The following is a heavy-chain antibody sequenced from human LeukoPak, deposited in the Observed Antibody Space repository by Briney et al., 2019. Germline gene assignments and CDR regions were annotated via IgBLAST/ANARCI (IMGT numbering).Heavy chain of an antibody. CDR3: ARERYYGSGSYPDY. J-gene: IGHJ4*02. CDR1: GGSISNFC. V-gene: IGHV4-59*01. D-gene: IGHD3-10*01. CDR2: ISYSGST. Sequence: SETLSLTCTVSGGSISNFCWSWIRQPPGKGLEWIGYISYSGSTNYDPSLKSRVTISLDTSQSQFSLKLSSVTAADTAFYYCARERYYGSGSYPDYWGQGTLVTVSS.